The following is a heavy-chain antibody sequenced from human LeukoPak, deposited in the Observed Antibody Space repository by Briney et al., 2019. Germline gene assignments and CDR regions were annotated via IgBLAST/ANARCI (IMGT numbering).Heavy chain of an antibody. CDR1: GFTFSSYA. D-gene: IGHD3-22*01. V-gene: IGHV3-23*01. Sequence: PGGSLRLSCAASGFTFSSYAMSWVRQAPGKGLEWVSAISGSGGSTYYADSVKGRFAISRDNSKNTLYLQMNSLRAEDTAVYYCAKGSAYYYDSSGYYYWGQGALVTVSS. CDR3: AKGSAYYYDSSGYYY. J-gene: IGHJ4*02. CDR2: ISGSGGST.